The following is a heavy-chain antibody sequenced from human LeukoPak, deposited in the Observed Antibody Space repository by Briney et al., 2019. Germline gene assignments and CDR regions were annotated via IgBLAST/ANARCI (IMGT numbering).Heavy chain of an antibody. CDR3: ARTSRDGYNYVGYYYYMDV. CDR2: IYHSGST. J-gene: IGHJ6*03. V-gene: IGHV4-38-2*02. Sequence: SETLSLTCIVSGDSITSGYYWGWIRQPPGKGLEWIGEIYHSGSTNYNPSLKSRVTISVDKSKNQFSLKLSSVTAADTAVYYCARTSRDGYNYVGYYYYMDVWGKGTTVTISS. CDR1: GDSITSGYY. D-gene: IGHD5-24*01.